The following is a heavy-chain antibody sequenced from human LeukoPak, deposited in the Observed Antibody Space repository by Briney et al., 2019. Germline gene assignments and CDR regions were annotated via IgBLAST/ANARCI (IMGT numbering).Heavy chain of an antibody. Sequence: PGRSLTLSCAASGFTFSSYGMHWVRQAPGKGLEWVAVISYDGSNKYYADSVKGRFTISRDNSKNTLYLQMNSLRAEDTAVYYCAKAGDLVTGYSPPDYWGQGALVTVSS. J-gene: IGHJ4*02. CDR3: AKAGDLVTGYSPPDY. D-gene: IGHD3-9*01. V-gene: IGHV3-30*18. CDR2: ISYDGSNK. CDR1: GFTFSSYG.